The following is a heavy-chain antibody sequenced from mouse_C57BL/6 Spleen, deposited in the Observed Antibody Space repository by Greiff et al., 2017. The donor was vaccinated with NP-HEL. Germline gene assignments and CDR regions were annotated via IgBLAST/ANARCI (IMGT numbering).Heavy chain of an antibody. D-gene: IGHD1-1*01. CDR1: GFTFSDYY. CDR3: ARGDYYGSSSLDY. Sequence: EVMLVESEGGLVQPGSSMKLSCTASGFTFSDYYMAWVRQVPEKGLEWVANINYDGSSTYYLDSLKSRFIISRDNAKNILYLQMSSLKSEDTATYYCARGDYYGSSSLDYWGQGTTLTVSS. CDR2: INYDGSST. V-gene: IGHV5-16*01. J-gene: IGHJ2*01.